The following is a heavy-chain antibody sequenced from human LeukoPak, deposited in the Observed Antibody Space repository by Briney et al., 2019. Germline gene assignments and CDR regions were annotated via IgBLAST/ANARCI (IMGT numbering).Heavy chain of an antibody. J-gene: IGHJ4*02. V-gene: IGHV3-21*01. CDR2: ISSSSSYI. CDR3: ARDPSTTVTTSWDY. D-gene: IGHD4-17*01. Sequence: GGSLRLSCAASGFTFSSYEMNWVRQAPGKGLEWVSSISSSSSYIYYADSVKGRFTISRDNAKNSLYLQMNSLRAEDTAVYYCARDPSTTVTTSWDYWGQGTLVTVSS. CDR1: GFTFSSYE.